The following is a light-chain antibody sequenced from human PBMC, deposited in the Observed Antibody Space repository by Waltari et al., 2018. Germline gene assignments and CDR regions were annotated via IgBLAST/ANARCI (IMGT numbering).Light chain of an antibody. Sequence: IVVTQAPIYLPGAPGGTAYISCRAQPGRLHQNGNNYLDWYLQKPGQSPQLLIYLGSNRASGVPDRFSGSGSGTDFTLTISRVESEDVGVYYCMQSLKTLWTFGQGTKVEIK. V-gene: IGKV2-28*01. CDR1: PGRLHQNGNNY. CDR2: LGS. CDR3: MQSLKTLWT. J-gene: IGKJ1*01.